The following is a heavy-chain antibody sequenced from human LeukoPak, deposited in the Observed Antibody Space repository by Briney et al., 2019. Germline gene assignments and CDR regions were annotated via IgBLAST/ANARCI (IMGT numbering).Heavy chain of an antibody. CDR2: MTYDGSNK. Sequence: GGSLRLSCAASGFTFSSYAMHWVRQAPGKGLEWVTLMTYDGSNKYYTDSVKGRFTISRDNSKDTLYLQMNSLRAEDTAVYYCARSTPAYSYGVDYWGQGTLVTVSS. V-gene: IGHV3-30-3*01. CDR3: ARSTPAYSYGVDY. CDR1: GFTFSSYA. J-gene: IGHJ4*02. D-gene: IGHD5-18*01.